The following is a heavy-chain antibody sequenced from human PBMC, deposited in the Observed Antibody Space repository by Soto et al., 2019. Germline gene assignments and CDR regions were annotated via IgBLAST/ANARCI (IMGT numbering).Heavy chain of an antibody. D-gene: IGHD2-2*01. V-gene: IGHV4-39*01. CDR2: FYYSEST. Sequence: QLQLQESGPGLVKPSETLSLTCTVSGGSISSCHYSWGWIRQPPGEGLEWIVTFYYSESTYYNPSLECRVTISVDTSKNQFSLQLSSVTVADTAVYYCARLGGYCSSTSCYGFYGMDVWGQGTTVTVSS. J-gene: IGHJ6*02. CDR1: GGSISSCHYS. CDR3: ARLGGYCSSTSCYGFYGMDV.